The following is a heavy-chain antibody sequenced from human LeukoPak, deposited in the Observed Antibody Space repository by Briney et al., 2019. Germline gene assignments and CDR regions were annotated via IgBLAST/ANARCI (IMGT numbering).Heavy chain of an antibody. D-gene: IGHD4-17*01. J-gene: IGHJ4*02. Sequence: SETLSLTCAAYGGSFSGYYWSWIRQPPGKGLEWIGEINHSGSTNYNPSLKSRVTISVDTSKNQFSLKLSSVTAADTAVYYCARGRRRDYAPSADYWGQGTLVTVSS. CDR3: ARGRRRDYAPSADY. CDR1: GGSFSGYY. V-gene: IGHV4-34*01. CDR2: INHSGST.